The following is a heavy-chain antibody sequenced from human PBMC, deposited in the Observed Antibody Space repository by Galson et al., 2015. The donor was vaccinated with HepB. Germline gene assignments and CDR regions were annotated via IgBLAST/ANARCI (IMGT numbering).Heavy chain of an antibody. CDR1: GYTFTGYY. V-gene: IGHV1-2*02. Sequence: VKVSCKASGYTFTGYYMHWVRQAPGQGLEWMGWINPNSGGTNYAQKFQGRVTMTRDTSISTVYMELSSLRSEDTAVYYCSREGRYCSGGSCYWGGDYWGQGTLVTVSS. CDR2: INPNSGGT. D-gene: IGHD2-15*01. CDR3: SREGRYCSGGSCYWGGDY. J-gene: IGHJ4*02.